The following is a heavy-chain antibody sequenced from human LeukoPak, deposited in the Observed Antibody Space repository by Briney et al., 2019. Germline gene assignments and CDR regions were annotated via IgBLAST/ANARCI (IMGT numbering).Heavy chain of an antibody. Sequence: GESLKTPAKCPGYNFSVLWIGGGRPMPGKGLEWSGIIYPGDSDTRYSPPFQGQVTISADKSISTAYLQWSSLKASDTAMYYCARFDGYSSGWGGYYFDYWGQGTLVTVSS. CDR2: IYPGDSDT. CDR1: GYNFSVLW. D-gene: IGHD6-19*01. CDR3: ARFDGYSSGWGGYYFDY. J-gene: IGHJ4*02. V-gene: IGHV5-51*01.